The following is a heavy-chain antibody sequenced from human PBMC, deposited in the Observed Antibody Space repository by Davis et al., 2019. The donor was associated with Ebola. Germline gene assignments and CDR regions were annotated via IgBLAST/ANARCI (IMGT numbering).Heavy chain of an antibody. Sequence: SETLSLTCTVSGGSISSSGYYWGWIRQHPGEGLEWFGCIYYRGSTYYNPSLRSRVSISVDTSKNQFSLKLSSVTAADTAVYYCARVMAAANTGWFDPWSQGTLVTVSS. CDR2: IYYRGST. J-gene: IGHJ5*02. CDR1: GGSISSSGYY. D-gene: IGHD6-13*01. CDR3: ARVMAAANTGWFDP. V-gene: IGHV4-31*03.